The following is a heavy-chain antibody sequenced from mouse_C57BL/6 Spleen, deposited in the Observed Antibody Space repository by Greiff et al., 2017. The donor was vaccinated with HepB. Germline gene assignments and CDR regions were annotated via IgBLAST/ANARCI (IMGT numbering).Heavy chain of an antibody. J-gene: IGHJ1*03. CDR1: GYTFTSYW. V-gene: IGHV1-69*01. CDR2: IDPSDSYT. Sequence: VQLQQSGAELVMPGASVKLSCKASGYTFTSYWMHWVKQRPGQGLEWIGEIDPSDSYTNYNQKFKDKSTLTVDKSSSTAYMQLSSLTSEDSAVYYCARVRSYWYFDVWGTGTTVTVSS. CDR3: ARVRSYWYFDV.